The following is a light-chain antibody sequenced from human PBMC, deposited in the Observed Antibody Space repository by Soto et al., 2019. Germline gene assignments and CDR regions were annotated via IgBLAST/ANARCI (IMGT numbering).Light chain of an antibody. CDR1: QGIISY. CDR3: QQYGGSPRIT. J-gene: IGKJ5*01. CDR2: AAS. Sequence: VIWMTQSPSLLSASTGDIVTISFRMSQGIISYLAWYQQKPGKAPELLIYAASTRASGVSDRFSGSGSGTEYTLIINRLEPEDVAIYYCQQYGGSPRITFGQGTRLEIK. V-gene: IGKV1D-8*03.